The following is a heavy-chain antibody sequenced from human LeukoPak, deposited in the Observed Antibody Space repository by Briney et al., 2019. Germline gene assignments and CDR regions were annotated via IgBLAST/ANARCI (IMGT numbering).Heavy chain of an antibody. CDR3: ARVSASDY. Sequence: GLEWVSYLGSSGSPIYYADSVKGRFAISRDNAKNSLYLQMNSLRAEDTAVYYCARVSASDYWGQGTLVTVSS. J-gene: IGHJ4*02. CDR2: LGSSGSPI. V-gene: IGHV3-11*01.